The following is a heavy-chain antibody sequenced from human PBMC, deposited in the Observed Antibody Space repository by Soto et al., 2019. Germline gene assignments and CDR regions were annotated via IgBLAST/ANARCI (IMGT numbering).Heavy chain of an antibody. V-gene: IGHV3-21*01. D-gene: IGHD2-2*02. CDR1: GFTFSTYS. J-gene: IGHJ6*02. Sequence: PGGSLRLSCVGSGFTFSTYSINWVRQAPGKGLEWVSSISSRSDVYYADSVKGRFTISRDNAKNSVSLQMNSLRAEDTAVYYCAREYTAWPLAYGLDVWGQGTTVTVSS. CDR2: ISSRSDV. CDR3: AREYTAWPLAYGLDV.